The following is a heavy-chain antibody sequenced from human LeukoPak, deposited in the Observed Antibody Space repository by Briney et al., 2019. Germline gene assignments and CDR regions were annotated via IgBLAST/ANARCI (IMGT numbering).Heavy chain of an antibody. Sequence: GASVKVSCKASGYTFTGYYMHWVRQAPGQGLEWMGWINPNSGGTNYAQKFQGRVTMTRDTSISTAYMELSRLRSDDTAVYYCARGIYSYGSYYFDYWGQGTLVTVSS. CDR3: ARGIYSYGSYYFDY. J-gene: IGHJ4*02. V-gene: IGHV1-2*02. D-gene: IGHD5-18*01. CDR1: GYTFTGYY. CDR2: INPNSGGT.